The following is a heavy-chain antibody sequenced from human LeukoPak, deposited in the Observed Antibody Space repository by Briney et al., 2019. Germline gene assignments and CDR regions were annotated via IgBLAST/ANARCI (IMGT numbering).Heavy chain of an antibody. V-gene: IGHV3-73*01. D-gene: IGHD6-13*01. CDR2: IRSKANSYAT. Sequence: GGSLRLSCAASGFTFSGSAMHWVRQASGKGLEWVGRIRSKANSYATAYAASVKGRFTISRDDSKNTAYLQMNSLKTEDTAVYYCTGGTAAAGTPGGSDYWGQGTLVTVSS. CDR1: GFTFSGSA. CDR3: TGGTAAAGTPGGSDY. J-gene: IGHJ4*02.